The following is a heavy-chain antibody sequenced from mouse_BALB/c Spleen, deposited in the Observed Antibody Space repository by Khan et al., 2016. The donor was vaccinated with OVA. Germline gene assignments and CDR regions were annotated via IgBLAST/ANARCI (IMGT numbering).Heavy chain of an antibody. CDR1: GFTFSSYG. J-gene: IGHJ2*01. CDR2: INSNGGST. D-gene: IGHD1-3*01. Sequence: EVHLVESGGGLVQPGGSLKLSCAASGFTFSSYGMSWVRQTPDKRLELVATINSNGGSTYYPDSVKGRFTISRDNAKNTLYLQMSSLKSEDTAMYYCARMAITINRGNGTTITVSS. V-gene: IGHV5-6-3*01. CDR3: ARMAITIN.